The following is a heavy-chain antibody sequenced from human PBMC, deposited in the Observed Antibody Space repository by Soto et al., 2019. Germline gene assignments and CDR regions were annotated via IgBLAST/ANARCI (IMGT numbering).Heavy chain of an antibody. J-gene: IGHJ4*02. CDR1: GYTFTSYG. V-gene: IGHV1-46*03. D-gene: IGHD6-6*01. CDR2: ISPSSGST. CDR3: ARVGGASSSPDY. Sequence: GASVKVSCKASGYTFTSYGISWVRQAPGQGLEWMGIISPSSGSTSYAQKLQGRVTMTRDTSTSTVYMELSSLRSEDTAVYYCARVGGASSSPDYWGQGTLVTVSS.